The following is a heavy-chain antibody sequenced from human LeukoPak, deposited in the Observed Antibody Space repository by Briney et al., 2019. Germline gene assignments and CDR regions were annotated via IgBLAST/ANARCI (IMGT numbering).Heavy chain of an antibody. D-gene: IGHD3-10*01. Sequence: SETLSLTSAVYAGFFSGYYWSWIRQPPGKGLEWIGEINNSKSTNYKPSLTSPVTISVDTSKNQFSLKLSSVTAADTAVYYCAGGPYRVTIVRGGPSAFDIWGQGTMVTVSS. V-gene: IGHV4-34*01. CDR1: AGFFSGYY. J-gene: IGHJ3*02. CDR2: INNSKST. CDR3: AGGPYRVTIVRGGPSAFDI.